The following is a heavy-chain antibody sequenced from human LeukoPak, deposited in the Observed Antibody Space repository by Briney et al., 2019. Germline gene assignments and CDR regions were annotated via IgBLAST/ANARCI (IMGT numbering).Heavy chain of an antibody. V-gene: IGHV3-23*01. J-gene: IGHJ4*02. D-gene: IGHD7-27*01. CDR1: GFTFVTFA. CDR3: ARDGQAFNSNWDYFEY. Sequence: GGSLRVSCVASGFTFVTFAMSWVRQARGKGLEWVSGIGNTETYYSNSVKGRFTISRDNSKSTIFLHMSNLRAEDTALYYCARDGQAFNSNWDYFEYWGQGTPVTVSS. CDR2: IGNTET.